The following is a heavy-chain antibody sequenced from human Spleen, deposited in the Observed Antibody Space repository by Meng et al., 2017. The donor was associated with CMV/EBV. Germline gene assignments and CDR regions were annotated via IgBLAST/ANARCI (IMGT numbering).Heavy chain of an antibody. CDR2: ITSSGSTI. D-gene: IGHD1/OR15-1a*01. CDR1: GFIFSNYE. V-gene: IGHV3-48*03. CDR3: ARDRGAGTVRWFDP. Sequence: GSLRLSCAASGFIFSNYEMNWVRQAPGKGLEWVSFITSSGSTIYYADSVKGRFTMSRDNAKNSLYLQMNSLRAEDTAVYYCARDRGAGTVRWFDPWGQGTLVTVSS. J-gene: IGHJ5*02.